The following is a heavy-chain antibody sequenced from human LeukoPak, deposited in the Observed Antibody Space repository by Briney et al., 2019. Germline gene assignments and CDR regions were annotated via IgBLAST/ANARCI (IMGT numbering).Heavy chain of an antibody. CDR1: GFTFSSHG. V-gene: IGHV3-48*04. D-gene: IGHD3-10*01. CDR2: ISSTSYTI. J-gene: IGHJ4*02. CDR3: ARMSYGSGSYYDY. Sequence: GGSLRLSCAASGFTFSSHGMNWVRQAPGKGLEWVSYISSTSYTIYYADSVKGRFTISRDNAKNSLYLQMNSLRAADTAVYYCARMSYGSGSYYDYWGQGTLVTVSS.